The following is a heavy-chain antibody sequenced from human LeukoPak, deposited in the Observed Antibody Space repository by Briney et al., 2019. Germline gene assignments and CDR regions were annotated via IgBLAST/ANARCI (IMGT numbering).Heavy chain of an antibody. CDR3: ARTTVTTWRYFDY. CDR2: IYYSGST. Sequence: PSETLSLTCTVSGGSISSTSYYWGWIRQPPGKGLEWIGSIYYSGSTYYNPSLKSRVTISVDTSKNQFSLKLSSVTAADTAVYYCARTTVTTWRYFDYWGQGTLVTVSS. D-gene: IGHD4-17*01. CDR1: GGSISSTSYY. J-gene: IGHJ4*02. V-gene: IGHV4-39*07.